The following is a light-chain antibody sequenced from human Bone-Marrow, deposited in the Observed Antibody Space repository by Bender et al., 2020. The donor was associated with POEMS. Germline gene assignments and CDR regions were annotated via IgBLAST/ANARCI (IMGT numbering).Light chain of an antibody. CDR2: QDT. Sequence: SYEVTQPPSVSVSPGKPASITCPGDDLGDKYVAWYQQKPGQSPVLVIYQDTKRPSGIPERFSGSNSGNTATLTISGTQAMDEADYYCQAWDTYSVIFGGGTKLTVL. V-gene: IGLV3-1*01. CDR3: QAWDTYSVI. J-gene: IGLJ2*01. CDR1: DLGDKY.